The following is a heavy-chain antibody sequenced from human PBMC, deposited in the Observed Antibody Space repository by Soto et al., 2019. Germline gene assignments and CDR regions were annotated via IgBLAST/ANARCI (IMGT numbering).Heavy chain of an antibody. Sequence: EVQLLESGGGLVQPGGSLRLSCAASGFTFSSYAMSWVRQAPGKGLEWVSAISGSGGSTYYADSVKGRFTISRDNSKNPLYLQMNSLKAEDTAVYSCAKADKDIVVVVASPGIDWFDPWGQGRLVTVAS. CDR3: AKADKDIVVVVASPGIDWFDP. D-gene: IGHD2-15*01. J-gene: IGHJ5*02. CDR2: ISGSGGST. V-gene: IGHV3-23*01. CDR1: GFTFSSYA.